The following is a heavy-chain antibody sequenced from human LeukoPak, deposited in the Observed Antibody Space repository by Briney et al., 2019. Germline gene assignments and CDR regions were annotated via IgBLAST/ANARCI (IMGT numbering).Heavy chain of an antibody. V-gene: IGHV3-30*02. CDR3: AGEGYYYDRSGLCAFDS. Sequence: GGSLRLSCAASGFTFSSYGMHWVRQAPGKGLEWVAFIRYDGSNKYYADSVKGRFTISRDNSKNTLYLQMNSLRAEDTAVYYCAGEGYYYDRSGLCAFDSWGQGTMVTASS. D-gene: IGHD3-22*01. CDR2: IRYDGSNK. J-gene: IGHJ3*02. CDR1: GFTFSSYG.